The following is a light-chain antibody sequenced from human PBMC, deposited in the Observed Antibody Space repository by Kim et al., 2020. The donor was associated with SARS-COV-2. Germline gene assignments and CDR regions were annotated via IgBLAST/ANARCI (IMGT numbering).Light chain of an antibody. CDR2: NNN. V-gene: IGLV1-47*01. Sequence: GQRVTISGSGKTSSIGRHSVYWYQQVPGTAPKLLIYNNNERPSGVPDRFSGSKSGTSASLAISGLRSEEEADYYCASWDDSLTAYVFGTGTKVTVL. CDR1: TSSIGRHS. CDR3: ASWDDSLTAYV. J-gene: IGLJ1*01.